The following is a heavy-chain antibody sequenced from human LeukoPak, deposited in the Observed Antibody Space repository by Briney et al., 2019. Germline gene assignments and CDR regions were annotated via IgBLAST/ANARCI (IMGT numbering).Heavy chain of an antibody. CDR3: AKDPKVVGATYFDY. Sequence: VGSLRLSCAASGFTFSSYAMSWVRQAPGKGLEWVSAISGSGGSTYYADSVKGRFTISRDNSKNTLYLQMNSLRAEDTAVYYCAKDPKVVGATYFDYWGQGTLVTVSS. CDR1: GFTFSSYA. V-gene: IGHV3-23*01. CDR2: ISGSGGST. D-gene: IGHD1-26*01. J-gene: IGHJ4*02.